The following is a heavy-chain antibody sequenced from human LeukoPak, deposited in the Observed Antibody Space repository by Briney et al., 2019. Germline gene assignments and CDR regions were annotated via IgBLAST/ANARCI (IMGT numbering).Heavy chain of an antibody. CDR1: GGSISSYY. D-gene: IGHD3-22*01. Sequence: KPSETLSLTCTVSGGSISSYYWSWIRQPPGKGLEWIGYIYYSGSTNYNPSLKSRVTISVDTSKNQLSLRLSSVTAADTAVYYCARGYYEPDYWGQGTLVTVSS. J-gene: IGHJ4*02. CDR2: IYYSGST. CDR3: ARGYYEPDY. V-gene: IGHV4-59*01.